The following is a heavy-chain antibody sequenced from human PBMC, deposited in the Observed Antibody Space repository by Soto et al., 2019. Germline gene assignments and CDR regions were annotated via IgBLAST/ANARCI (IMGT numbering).Heavy chain of an antibody. Sequence: GGSLRLSCAASGFTFSSYAMSWVRQAPGKGLEWVSAISGSGGSTYYADSVKGRFTISRDNSKNTLYLQMNSLRAEDTAVYYCAKASPRPYDFWSGYFEPFDYWGQGTLVTVSS. J-gene: IGHJ4*02. V-gene: IGHV3-23*01. CDR2: ISGSGGST. CDR3: AKASPRPYDFWSGYFEPFDY. CDR1: GFTFSSYA. D-gene: IGHD3-3*01.